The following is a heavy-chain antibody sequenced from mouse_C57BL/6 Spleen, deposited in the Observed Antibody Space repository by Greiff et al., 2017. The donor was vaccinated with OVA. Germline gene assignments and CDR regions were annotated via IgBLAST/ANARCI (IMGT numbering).Heavy chain of an antibody. CDR1: GYTFTSYW. J-gene: IGHJ2*01. CDR2: IDPSDSYT. Sequence: VQLQQSGAELVMPGASVKLSCKASGYTFTSYWMHWVKQRPGQGLEWIGEIDPSDSYTNYNQKFKGKSTLTVDKSSSTAYMQLSSLTSEDSAVYYCARGDYWYFDYWGQGTTLTVSS. D-gene: IGHD1-1*01. V-gene: IGHV1-69*01. CDR3: ARGDYWYFDY.